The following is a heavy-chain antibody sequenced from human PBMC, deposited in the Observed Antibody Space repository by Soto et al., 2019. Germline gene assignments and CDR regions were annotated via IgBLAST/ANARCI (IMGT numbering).Heavy chain of an antibody. J-gene: IGHJ6*02. CDR1: GFTLSSYH. V-gene: IGHV3-48*03. Sequence: GGSLRLSCAASGFTLSSYHMDWVRQAPGKGLEWVSYININSGTIHYADSVKGRFTISRDNAKNSLYLQMDSLSAEDTAVYFCAIDRTTGTTNYHYAMYVWGQRTTVTVSS. CDR3: AIDRTTGTTNYHYAMYV. CDR2: ININSGTI. D-gene: IGHD4-17*01.